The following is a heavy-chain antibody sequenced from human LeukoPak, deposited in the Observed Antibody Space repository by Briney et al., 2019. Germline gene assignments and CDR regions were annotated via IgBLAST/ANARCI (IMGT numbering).Heavy chain of an antibody. CDR1: GFTFSSYS. CDR3: ASSSPRAY. CDR2: ITSSSSYI. Sequence: GGSLRLSCAASGFTFSSYSMNWVRQAPTKGLEWVLSITSSSSYIYYADSVKRRFTISRDNPKNSLHLQMNSLRSQDTPLYYFASSSPRAYCGQGGLVTVSS. V-gene: IGHV3-21*01. D-gene: IGHD6-19*01. J-gene: IGHJ4*02.